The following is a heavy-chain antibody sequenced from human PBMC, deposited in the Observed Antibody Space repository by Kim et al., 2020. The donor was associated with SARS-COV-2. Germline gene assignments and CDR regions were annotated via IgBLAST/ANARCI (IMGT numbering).Heavy chain of an antibody. Sequence: SETLSLTCTVSGGSVSSGSYYWSWIRQPPGKGLEWIGYIYYSGSTNYNPSLKSRVTISVDTSKNQFSLKLSSVTAADTAVYYCARESRGGYSGYDYPPVYFDYWGQGTLVTVSS. J-gene: IGHJ4*02. CDR2: IYYSGST. D-gene: IGHD5-12*01. V-gene: IGHV4-61*01. CDR1: GGSVSSGSYY. CDR3: ARESRGGYSGYDYPPVYFDY.